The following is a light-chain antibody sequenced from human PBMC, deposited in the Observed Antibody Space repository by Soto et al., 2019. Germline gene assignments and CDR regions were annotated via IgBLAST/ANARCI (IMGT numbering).Light chain of an antibody. CDR1: QSVSNSY. Sequence: EIVLTQSPGTLSLSPGETATLSCRASQSVSNSYLAWYHHKPGQAPSLLIYDASSRATGIPDRFSGSGSGTDLALTISRLAPDDFAVYSCQQYGTSPCTFGQGAKWEI. CDR2: DAS. J-gene: IGKJ1*01. CDR3: QQYGTSPCT. V-gene: IGKV3-20*01.